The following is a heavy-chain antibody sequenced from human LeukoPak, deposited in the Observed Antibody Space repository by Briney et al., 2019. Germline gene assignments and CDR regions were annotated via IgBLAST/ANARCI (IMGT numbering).Heavy chain of an antibody. Sequence: PGGSLRLSCAASGFTFSAYYMTWIRQAPGKGLEWVSSITTTSGHTKYADSVRGRFTISRDNAKSSLYLQMNSLRAEDTAVHYCARDRWPISGYDEFYYDYWGQGTLVTVSS. CDR2: ITTTSGHT. CDR3: ARDRWPISGYDEFYYDY. CDR1: GFTFSAYY. V-gene: IGHV3-11*05. D-gene: IGHD5-12*01. J-gene: IGHJ4*02.